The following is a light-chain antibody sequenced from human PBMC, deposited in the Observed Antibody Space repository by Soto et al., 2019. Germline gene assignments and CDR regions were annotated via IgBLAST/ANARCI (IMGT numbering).Light chain of an antibody. V-gene: IGKV1-12*01. CDR3: QQADSFPFT. CDR1: QDIGTW. CDR2: VAS. Sequence: DIQLTQSPSSVSASVGDRVTITCRASQDIGTWLAWYQQKPGKAPKLLIYVASNLQSGVPSPFSGAGFGRDFNLTITSLQPEDFATYHGQQADSFPFTFGPGTKVDFK. J-gene: IGKJ3*01.